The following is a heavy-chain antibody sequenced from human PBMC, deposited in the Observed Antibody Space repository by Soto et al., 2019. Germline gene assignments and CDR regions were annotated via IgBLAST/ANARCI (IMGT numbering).Heavy chain of an antibody. Sequence: ASVKVSCKASGYTFTSYGISWVRQAPGQGLEWMGWISAYNGNTNYAQKLQGRVTMTTDTSTSTAYMGLRSLGSDDTAVYYCARDSRPPDSFVDIVATIYGYWGQGTLVTVSS. V-gene: IGHV1-18*01. CDR2: ISAYNGNT. D-gene: IGHD5-12*01. CDR3: ARDSRPPDSFVDIVATIYGY. J-gene: IGHJ4*02. CDR1: GYTFTSYG.